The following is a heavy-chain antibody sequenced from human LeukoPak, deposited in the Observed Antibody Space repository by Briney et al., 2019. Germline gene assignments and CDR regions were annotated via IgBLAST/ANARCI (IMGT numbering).Heavy chain of an antibody. V-gene: IGHV3-48*03. CDR1: GFTFSSYE. CDR3: AREGGSYSPIDY. Sequence: GGSLRLSCAASGFTFSSYEMNWVRQAPGKGLEWVSYISSSGSTIYYADSVKGRSTISRDNAKNSLYLQMNSLRAEDTAVYYCAREGGSYSPIDYWGQGTLVTVSS. D-gene: IGHD1-26*01. CDR2: ISSSGSTI. J-gene: IGHJ4*02.